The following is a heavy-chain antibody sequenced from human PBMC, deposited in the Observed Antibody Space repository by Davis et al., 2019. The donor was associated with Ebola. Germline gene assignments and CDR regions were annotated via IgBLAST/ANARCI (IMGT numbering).Heavy chain of an antibody. Sequence: AASVKVSCKASGYTFTNYGITWVRQAPGQGLEWMGWINPHNGNTNYAQNVQGRVTMTTDTSTSTAYMELRSLRSDDTAVYYCATDKGIAARSVYYYYYGMDVWGKGTTVTVSS. J-gene: IGHJ6*04. CDR2: INPHNGNT. V-gene: IGHV1-18*04. CDR3: ATDKGIAARSVYYYYYGMDV. D-gene: IGHD6-6*01. CDR1: GYTFTNYG.